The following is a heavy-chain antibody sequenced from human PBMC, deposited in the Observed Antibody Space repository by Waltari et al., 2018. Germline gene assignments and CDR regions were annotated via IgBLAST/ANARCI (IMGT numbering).Heavy chain of an antibody. Sequence: QVQLVESGGGVVQPGRSLRLSCAASGFTFPYSSMHWVRQAPGKGLEWVALISYDGNNKYYADSMTGRFTISRDNSKNTLCLQMDNLTPEDTGVYFCVRGGRLATAAPDYWGQGTLVTVSS. CDR2: ISYDGNNK. CDR1: GFTFPYSS. D-gene: IGHD6-13*01. CDR3: VRGGRLATAAPDY. V-gene: IGHV3-30-3*01. J-gene: IGHJ4*02.